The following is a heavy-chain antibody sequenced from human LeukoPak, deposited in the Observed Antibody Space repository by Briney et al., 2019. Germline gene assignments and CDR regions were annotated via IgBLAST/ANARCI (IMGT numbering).Heavy chain of an antibody. CDR2: INPSGGST. CDR1: GYTFTSYY. D-gene: IGHD3-3*01. CDR3: ARAGGVLRFLEWFSEAFDI. J-gene: IGHJ3*02. Sequence: ASVKVSCKASGYTFTSYYMHWVRQAPGQGLAWMGIINPSGGSTSYVQKFQGRVTMTRDTSTSTVYMELSSLRSEDTAVYYCARAGGVLRFLEWFSEAFDIWGQGTMVTVSS. V-gene: IGHV1-46*01.